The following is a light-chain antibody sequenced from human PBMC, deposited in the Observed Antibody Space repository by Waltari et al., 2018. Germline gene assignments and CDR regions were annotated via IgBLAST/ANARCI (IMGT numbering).Light chain of an antibody. J-gene: IGKJ3*01. V-gene: IGKV3-15*01. CDR1: QSVNTR. CDR3: QQYNKWPLFT. CDR2: GAS. Sequence: EIVMTQSPAILSVSPGDRATLPCRTSQSVNTRMAWYQQRLGQAPRLLMYGASTRATGTPARFSGSGSGTEFTLTISNMQSEDFAVYYCQQYNKWPLFTFGPGTKVDFK.